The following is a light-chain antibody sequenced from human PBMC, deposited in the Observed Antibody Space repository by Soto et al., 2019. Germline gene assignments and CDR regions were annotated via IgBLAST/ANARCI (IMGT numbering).Light chain of an antibody. J-gene: IGKJ1*01. V-gene: IGKV3D-15*01. Sequence: EIVMTQSPATLSVSPGDGATHPCRASQSVDSNLAWYQQKPGQTPRLLIYGASTRPTGIPARFSGSGSGTEFTLTIISLQSEDFAVYYCQQYNNWPPWTFGQGTKVDI. CDR2: GAS. CDR3: QQYNNWPPWT. CDR1: QSVDSN.